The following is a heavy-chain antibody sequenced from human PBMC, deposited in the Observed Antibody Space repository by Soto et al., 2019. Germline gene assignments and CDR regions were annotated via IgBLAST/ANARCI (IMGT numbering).Heavy chain of an antibody. CDR2: ISGYNSNT. J-gene: IGHJ6*02. Sequence: ASVKVSCKASGYTFTNYGISWVRQAPGQGLEWMGWISGYNSNTKYAQKVQGRVTMTTDTSTGTAYMELRGLRSDDTAVYFCARDPSDWNYDYYYGMDVWGQGTTVTVSS. V-gene: IGHV1-18*04. CDR1: GYTFTNYG. CDR3: ARDPSDWNYDYYYGMDV. D-gene: IGHD1-1*01.